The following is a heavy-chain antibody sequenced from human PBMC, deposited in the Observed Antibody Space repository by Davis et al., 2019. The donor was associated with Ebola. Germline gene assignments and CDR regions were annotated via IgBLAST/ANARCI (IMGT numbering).Heavy chain of an antibody. CDR3: ARESAVTTFYYGMDV. V-gene: IGHV1-2*06. CDR1: GYTFTSYG. J-gene: IGHJ6*04. Sequence: ASVKVSCKASGYTFTSYGISWVRQAPGQGLEWMGRINPNSGGTNYAQKFQGRVTMTRDTSISTAYMELSRLRSDDTAVYYCARESAVTTFYYGMDVWGKGTTVTVSS. D-gene: IGHD4-17*01. CDR2: INPNSGGT.